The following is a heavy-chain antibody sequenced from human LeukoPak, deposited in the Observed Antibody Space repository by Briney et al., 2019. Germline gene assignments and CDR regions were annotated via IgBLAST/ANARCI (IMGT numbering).Heavy chain of an antibody. CDR3: ARAYDS. Sequence: KPSETLSLTCTVSGYSISSGYHWGWIRQPPGKGLEWIGNIYHSGSPYYNLSLKNRVSISVDTSKNQFSLKLTSVTAADTAVYYCARAYDSWGQGTPVTVSS. V-gene: IGHV4-38-2*02. CDR2: IYHSGSP. J-gene: IGHJ4*02. CDR1: GYSISSGYH.